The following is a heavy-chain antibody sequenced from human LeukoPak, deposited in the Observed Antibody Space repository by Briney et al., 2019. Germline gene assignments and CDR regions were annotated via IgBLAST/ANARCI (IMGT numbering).Heavy chain of an antibody. CDR3: VKDDWLDAYVA. Sequence: GGSLRLSCAATGFTFSAFVMRWVRQAPGKGLEWVAFIRYDGSNKYYEDSVKGRFTISRDNSKNEVYLEMSRLRPEDSALYYCVKDDWLDAYVAWARRTVVTLSS. CDR1: GFTFSAFV. V-gene: IGHV3-30*02. J-gene: IGHJ5*02. CDR2: IRYDGSNK. D-gene: IGHD3-16*01.